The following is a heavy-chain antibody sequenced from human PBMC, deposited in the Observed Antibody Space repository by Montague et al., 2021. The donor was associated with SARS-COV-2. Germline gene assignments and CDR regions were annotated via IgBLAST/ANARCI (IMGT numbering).Heavy chain of an antibody. Sequence: SETLSLTCTVSGGSISSSSYYWGWIRQPPGKGLEWIGSIYYTGSTYYNPSLKSRVTISVDTSKNQFSLKLSSVTAADTAVYYCARDTRIAMLVVVTRYGLDVWGQGPTVTVSS. CDR2: IYYTGST. CDR1: GGSISSSSYY. D-gene: IGHD3-22*01. V-gene: IGHV4-39*07. CDR3: ARDTRIAMLVVVTRYGLDV. J-gene: IGHJ6*02.